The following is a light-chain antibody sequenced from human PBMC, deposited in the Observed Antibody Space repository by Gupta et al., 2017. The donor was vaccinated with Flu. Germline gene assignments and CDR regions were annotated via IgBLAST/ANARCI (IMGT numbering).Light chain of an antibody. CDR3: SSYTSSTTRV. Sequence: QSALTQPVSVSGSPGQSITTSCTGTSSDVGDYNYVSWYQHHPGKAPNLMIYEVSNRPSGVSNRFSGSKSGNTASLTISGLQAEDEADYYCSSYTSSTTRVFGTGTKVTVL. CDR1: SSDVGDYNY. J-gene: IGLJ1*01. CDR2: EVS. V-gene: IGLV2-14*01.